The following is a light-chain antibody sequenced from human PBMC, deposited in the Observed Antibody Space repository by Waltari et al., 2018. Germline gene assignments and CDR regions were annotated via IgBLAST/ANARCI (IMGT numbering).Light chain of an antibody. Sequence: QSALTPPASVSGSPGQSITISCTVSRSDVGGYSLSSWYQQHPGKAPKLMIYAVTKRPSGVSHRFSGSKSGNTASLTISGLQTEDEADYYCCSYAGSTTSSVVFGTGTKVIVL. V-gene: IGLV2-23*02. CDR2: AVT. CDR1: RSDVGGYSL. CDR3: CSYAGSTTSSVV. J-gene: IGLJ1*01.